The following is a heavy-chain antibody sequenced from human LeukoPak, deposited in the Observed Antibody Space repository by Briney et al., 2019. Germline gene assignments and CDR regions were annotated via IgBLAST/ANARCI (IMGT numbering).Heavy chain of an antibody. Sequence: ASVKVSCKASRGTFSSYAISCVRQAPGQGLEWMGGIIPIFGTANYAQKFQGRVTITADESTSTAYMELSSLRSEDTAVYYCAVEYCTNGVCYMSAFDIWGQGTIVTVSS. D-gene: IGHD2-8*01. J-gene: IGHJ3*02. CDR1: RGTFSSYA. V-gene: IGHV1-69*13. CDR2: IIPIFGTA. CDR3: AVEYCTNGVCYMSAFDI.